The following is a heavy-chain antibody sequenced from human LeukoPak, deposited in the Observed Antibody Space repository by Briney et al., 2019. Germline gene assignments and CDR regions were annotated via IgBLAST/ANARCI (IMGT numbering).Heavy chain of an antibody. Sequence: GGSLRLSCAASGFTFSSYAMSWVRQAPGKGLEWVSAISGSGGSTYYADSVKGRFTISRGNSKNTLYLQMNSLRAEDTAVYYCAKDTYYGSGSYETIDYWGQGTLATVSS. CDR1: GFTFSSYA. J-gene: IGHJ4*02. D-gene: IGHD3-10*01. CDR3: AKDTYYGSGSYETIDY. CDR2: ISGSGGST. V-gene: IGHV3-23*01.